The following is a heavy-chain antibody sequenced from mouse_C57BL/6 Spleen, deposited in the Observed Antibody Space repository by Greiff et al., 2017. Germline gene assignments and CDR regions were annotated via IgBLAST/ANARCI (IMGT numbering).Heavy chain of an antibody. J-gene: IGHJ3*01. CDR3: ARWNYYGSSPSAY. Sequence: LMEPGASVKISCKASGYAFSSSWMNWVKQRPGKGLEWIGRIYPGDGDTNYNGKFKGKATLTADKSSSTAYMQLSSLTSEDSAVYVCARWNYYGSSPSAYWGQGTLVTVSA. CDR1: GYAFSSSW. CDR2: IYPGDGDT. V-gene: IGHV1-82*01. D-gene: IGHD1-1*01.